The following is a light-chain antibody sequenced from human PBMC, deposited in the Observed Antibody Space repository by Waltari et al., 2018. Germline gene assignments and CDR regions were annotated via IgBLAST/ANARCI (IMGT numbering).Light chain of an antibody. CDR1: QSLLYSNGNTY. Sequence: DVVMTQSPLSLPITPGPPASMTCRSSQSLLYSNGNTYLSWFLQKPGQPPRRLIYKVSNRDSGVPDRFSGSGAGTDFTLKISRVEAEDVGVYYCMQGTHFPWTFGQGTKVEIK. CDR2: KVS. V-gene: IGKV2-30*01. CDR3: MQGTHFPWT. J-gene: IGKJ1*01.